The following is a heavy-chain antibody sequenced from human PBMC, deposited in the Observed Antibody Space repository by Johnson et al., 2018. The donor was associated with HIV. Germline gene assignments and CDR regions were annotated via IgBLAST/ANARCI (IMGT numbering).Heavy chain of an antibody. Sequence: VQLVESGGGVVRPGGSLRLSCAASGFTFDDYGMSWVRQAPGKGLEWVSGINWNGGSTGYADSVKGRFTISRDNARNSLFLQMNSLRAEDTALYYCARGAYYERYGYAFDIWGQGTMVTVSS. V-gene: IGHV3-20*04. CDR3: ARGAYYERYGYAFDI. D-gene: IGHD3-3*01. CDR2: INWNGGST. J-gene: IGHJ3*02. CDR1: GFTFDDYG.